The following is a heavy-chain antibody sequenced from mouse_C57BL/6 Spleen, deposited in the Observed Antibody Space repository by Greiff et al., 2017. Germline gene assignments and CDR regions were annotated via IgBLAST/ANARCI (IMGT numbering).Heavy chain of an antibody. V-gene: IGHV1-7*01. CDR1: GYTFTSYW. D-gene: IGHD1-1*01. CDR3: ARGTTVYYYAMDY. CDR2: INPSSGYT. J-gene: IGHJ4*01. Sequence: QVQLQQSGAELAKPGASVKLSCKASGYTFTSYWMHWVKQRPGQGLEWIGYINPSSGYTKYNQKFKDKATLTADKSSSTAYMQLSSLTYEDSAVYYCARGTTVYYYAMDYWGQGTSVTVSS.